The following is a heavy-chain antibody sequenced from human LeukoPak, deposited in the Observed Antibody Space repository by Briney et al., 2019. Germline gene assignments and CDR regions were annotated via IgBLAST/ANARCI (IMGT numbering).Heavy chain of an antibody. V-gene: IGHV3-23*01. CDR1: GFTFSSYA. CDR2: ISGSGGST. Sequence: GASLRLSCAASGFTFSSYAMSWVRQAPGKGLEWVSAISGSGGSTYYADSVKGRFTISRDNSKNTLYRQMNSLRPEDTAVYYCAKDRNDGYFDYWGQGTLVTVSS. J-gene: IGHJ4*02. CDR3: AKDRNDGYFDY.